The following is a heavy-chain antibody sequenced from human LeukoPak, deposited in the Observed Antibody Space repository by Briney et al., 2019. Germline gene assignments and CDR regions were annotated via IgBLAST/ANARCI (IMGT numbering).Heavy chain of an antibody. CDR3: AKDLSWFGGSLATFGY. J-gene: IGHJ4*02. Sequence: GGSLRLSCAASGFTFSRYAMSWVRQAPGKGLEWVSSIGGSGGTTYYADSVQSRFTISRDNSKNTLYLQMNSLSAEDTAVYYCAKDLSWFGGSLATFGYWGQGTLATVSS. V-gene: IGHV3-23*01. CDR2: IGGSGGTT. CDR1: GFTFSRYA. D-gene: IGHD3-10*01.